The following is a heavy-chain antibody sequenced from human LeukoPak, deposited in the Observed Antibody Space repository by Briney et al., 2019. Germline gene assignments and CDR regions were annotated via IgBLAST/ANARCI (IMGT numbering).Heavy chain of an antibody. CDR2: ISPSSSNI. V-gene: IGHV3-21*06. J-gene: IGHJ4*02. D-gene: IGHD1-26*01. CDR3: GRDQDRGSYHDPIVDY. Sequence: GGSLRLSCVTSGFTSSTYSLNWVRQAPGKGLEWVSSISPSSSNIYYADSMKGRFTISRDDAKNLLYLQMNSLRAEDTAVYYCGRDQDRGSYHDPIVDYWGQGTLVTVSS. CDR1: GFTSSTYS.